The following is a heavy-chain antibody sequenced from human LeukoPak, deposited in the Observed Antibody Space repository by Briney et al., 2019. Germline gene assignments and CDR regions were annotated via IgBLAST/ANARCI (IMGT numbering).Heavy chain of an antibody. Sequence: GGSLRLSCAASGFTFSSYAMSWVRQAPGKGLEWVSAISGSGGSTYYADSVKGRFTFSRDNSKNTLYLQMNSLRAEDTAVYYCAKVRAGTFYYYYGMDVWGQGTTVTVSS. J-gene: IGHJ6*02. CDR3: AKVRAGTFYYYYGMDV. V-gene: IGHV3-23*01. CDR1: GFTFSSYA. CDR2: ISGSGGST. D-gene: IGHD6-13*01.